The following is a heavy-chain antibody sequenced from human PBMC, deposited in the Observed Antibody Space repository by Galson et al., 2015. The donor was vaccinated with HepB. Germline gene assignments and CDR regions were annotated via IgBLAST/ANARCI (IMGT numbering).Heavy chain of an antibody. Sequence: SVEVSCKASGYTFTSYAMHWVRQAPGQGLEWMGWINTNTGNPTYAQGFTGGFVFSLDTSVSTAYLQISSLKAEDTAVYYCARDHDAFDIWGQGTMVTVSS. CDR2: INTNTGNP. CDR3: ARDHDAFDI. CDR1: GYTFTSYA. J-gene: IGHJ3*02. V-gene: IGHV7-4-1*02.